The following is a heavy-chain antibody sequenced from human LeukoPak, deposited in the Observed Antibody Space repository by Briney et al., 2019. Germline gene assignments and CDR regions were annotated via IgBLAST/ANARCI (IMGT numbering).Heavy chain of an antibody. CDR1: GYTFSDSY. V-gene: IGHV1-2*06. J-gene: IGHJ3*02. D-gene: IGHD6-25*01. Sequence: ASVKVSCKASGYTFSDSYIHFVRQAPGQGLEWMGRINPNSGDPNYPQKFQGRVTMTRDTSISTAYMELSRLRSDDTAVYYCARYSSGNDAFDIWGQGTMVTVSS. CDR2: INPNSGDP. CDR3: ARYSSGNDAFDI.